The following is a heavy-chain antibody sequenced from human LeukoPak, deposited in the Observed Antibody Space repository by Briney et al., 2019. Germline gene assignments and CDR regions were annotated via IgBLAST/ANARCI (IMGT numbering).Heavy chain of an antibody. J-gene: IGHJ4*02. Sequence: PGGSLRLSCAASGFSLSNSAMGWVRQAPGKGLEWVAGISDSGGRTNYADSVKGRFTISRDNPKNTLYLQMNSLRAEDTAVYFCAKRGVVIRVILVGFHKEAYYFDSWGQGALVTVSS. D-gene: IGHD3-22*01. CDR2: ISDSGGRT. CDR3: AKRGVVIRVILVGFHKEAYYFDS. V-gene: IGHV3-23*01. CDR1: GFSLSNSA.